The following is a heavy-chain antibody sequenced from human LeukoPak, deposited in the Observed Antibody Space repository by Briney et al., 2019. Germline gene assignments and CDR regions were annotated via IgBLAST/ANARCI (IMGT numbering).Heavy chain of an antibody. Sequence: ASVKVSCKASGYTFTSYDINWVRQAPGQGREGMGWMNPNSGNTVYAQKLQGRVTITRNTSISTAYMELSSLRSEDTAAYYCARGRGLTTVTHYYYYYYMDVWGKGTTVTVSS. CDR2: MNPNSGNT. CDR3: ARGRGLTTVTHYYYYYYMDV. V-gene: IGHV1-8*03. D-gene: IGHD4-17*01. CDR1: GYTFTSYD. J-gene: IGHJ6*03.